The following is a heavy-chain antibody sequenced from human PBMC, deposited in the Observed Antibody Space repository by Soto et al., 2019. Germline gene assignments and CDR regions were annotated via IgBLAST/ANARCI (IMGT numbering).Heavy chain of an antibody. V-gene: IGHV4-30-4*01. Sequence: SETLSLTCTVSGGSISSRDSYWSWIRQPPGKGLEWIGYIYYSGSTYYNPSLKSRVTISVDTSKNQFSRKLSSVTAADTAVYYCARDYIAYYDSSGYYLDYFDYWGQGTLVTVSS. J-gene: IGHJ4*02. D-gene: IGHD3-22*01. CDR2: IYYSGST. CDR3: ARDYIAYYDSSGYYLDYFDY. CDR1: GGSISSRDSY.